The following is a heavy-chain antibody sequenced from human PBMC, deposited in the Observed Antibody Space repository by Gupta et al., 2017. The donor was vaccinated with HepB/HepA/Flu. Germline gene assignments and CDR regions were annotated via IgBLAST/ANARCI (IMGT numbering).Heavy chain of an antibody. J-gene: IGHJ6*03. V-gene: IGHV4-59*01. Sequence: QVRLQESGPALVKPSETLSLTCTVSGVSITSCYWSWIRQSPGKGLEWIGYADSSGNTNYSPSLESRVSISVDTSKNQFSLRLTSVTAADSAVYFCAREGYYKYYYYIDVWGTGTTVSVSS. D-gene: IGHD1-26*01. CDR3: AREGYYKYYYYIDV. CDR1: GVSITSCY. CDR2: ADSSGNT.